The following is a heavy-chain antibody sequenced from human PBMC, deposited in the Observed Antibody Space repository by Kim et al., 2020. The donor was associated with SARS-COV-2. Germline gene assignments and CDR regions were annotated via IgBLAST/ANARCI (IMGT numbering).Heavy chain of an antibody. V-gene: IGHV3-9*01. CDR2: ISWNSGSI. CDR3: AKDYVAVAGTYYYYYGMDV. D-gene: IGHD6-19*01. CDR1: GFTFGDYA. J-gene: IGHJ6*02. Sequence: GGSLRLSCAASGFTFGDYAMHWVRQAPGKGLEWVSGISWNSGSIGYADSVKGRFTISRDNAKNSLYLQMNSLRAEDTALYYCAKDYVAVAGTYYYYYGMDVWGQGTTVTVSS.